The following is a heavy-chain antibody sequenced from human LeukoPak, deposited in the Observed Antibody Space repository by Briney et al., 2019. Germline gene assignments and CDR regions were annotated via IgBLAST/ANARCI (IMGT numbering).Heavy chain of an antibody. V-gene: IGHV4-30-4*01. J-gene: IGHJ4*02. D-gene: IGHD3-10*01. CDR2: IYYTGRT. Sequence: SETLSLTCTVSGGSISSGDYYWSWIRQPPGQGLEWIGYIYYTGRTYYNPSLKSRLTISRDTSKNQFSLNLNSVTAADMAVYYCARFHYYGSGSYVGVVTSGFDYWGQGILVTVSS. CDR3: ARFHYYGSGSYVGVVTSGFDY. CDR1: GGSISSGDYY.